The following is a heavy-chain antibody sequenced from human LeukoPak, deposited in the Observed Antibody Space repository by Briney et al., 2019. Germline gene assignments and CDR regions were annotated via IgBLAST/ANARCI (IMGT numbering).Heavy chain of an antibody. Sequence: GGSLRLSCAASGFNFRNYGMHGVRQTPGKGLEWVAFTRYDESKTFYGDSVRGRFTISRDNSKNTLYLQMSSLTTDDSALYYCAKARYSGSPALDFWGQGTLVTVSS. D-gene: IGHD1-26*01. CDR3: AKARYSGSPALDF. J-gene: IGHJ4*02. CDR1: GFNFRNYG. CDR2: TRYDESKT. V-gene: IGHV3-30*02.